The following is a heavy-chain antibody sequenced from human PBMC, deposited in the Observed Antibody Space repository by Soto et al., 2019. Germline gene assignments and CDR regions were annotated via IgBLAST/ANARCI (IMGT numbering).Heavy chain of an antibody. V-gene: IGHV1-2*04. J-gene: IGHJ5*02. Sequence: ASVKVSCKASGYTFTGYYMHWVRQAPGQGLAWMGWINPNSGGTNYAQKFQGWVTMTRDTSISTAYMELSRLRSDDTAVYYCARGRRIVVVPAATTRNWFDPWGKGTLVTVSS. CDR3: ARGRRIVVVPAATTRNWFDP. CDR1: GYTFTGYY. CDR2: INPNSGGT. D-gene: IGHD2-2*01.